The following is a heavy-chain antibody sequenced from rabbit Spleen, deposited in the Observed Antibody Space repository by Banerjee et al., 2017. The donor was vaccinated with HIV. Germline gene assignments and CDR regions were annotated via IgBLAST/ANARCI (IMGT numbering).Heavy chain of an antibody. CDR3: ARDSGSSFSSYGMDL. J-gene: IGHJ6*01. V-gene: IGHV1S40*01. D-gene: IGHD8-1*01. Sequence: QSLEESGGDLVKPGASLTLTCTASGFSFSSDYYICWVRQAPGKGLEWISCIAGGSSGFTYSATWAKGRFTISKTSSTTVTLQMTSLTAADTATYFCARDSGSSFSSYGMDLWGPGTLVTVS. CDR2: IAGGSSGFT. CDR1: GFSFSSDYY.